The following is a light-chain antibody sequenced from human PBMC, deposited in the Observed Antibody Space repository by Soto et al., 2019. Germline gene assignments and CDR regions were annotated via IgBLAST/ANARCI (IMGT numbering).Light chain of an antibody. CDR1: QSVAGN. CDR2: GVS. V-gene: IGKV3-15*01. Sequence: EIVMTQSPATLSVSPGERATLSCRASQSVAGNLARYQQKPGQAPRLLISGVSTRAAGVPARFSGSGSGTEFTLTISSLQSEDFAVYYCQQYNNWPPTFGQGTKVDIK. CDR3: QQYNNWPPT. J-gene: IGKJ1*01.